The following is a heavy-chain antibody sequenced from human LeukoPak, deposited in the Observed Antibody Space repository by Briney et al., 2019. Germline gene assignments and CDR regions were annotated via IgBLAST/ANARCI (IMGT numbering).Heavy chain of an antibody. V-gene: IGHV3-7*01. CDR1: GFTFSSYW. CDR2: IKQDGSEK. D-gene: IGHD3-22*01. CDR3: AKVGSGYYPDYFDY. J-gene: IGHJ4*02. Sequence: GGSLRLSCAASGFTFSSYWMSWVRQAPGKGLEWVANIKQDGSEKYYVDSVKGRFTISRDNAKNSLYLQMNSLRAEDTAVYYCAKVGSGYYPDYFDYWGQGTLVTVSS.